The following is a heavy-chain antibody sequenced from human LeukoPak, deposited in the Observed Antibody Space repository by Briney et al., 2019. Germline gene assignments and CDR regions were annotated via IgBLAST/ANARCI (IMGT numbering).Heavy chain of an antibody. Sequence: PSETLSLTCTVSGGSISSSGYYWGWIRQPPGKGLEWIGSIFYSGSTYYNPSLKSRVTISVDTSKNQFSLKLTSVTAADTAVYYCARTQDRVGAFDIWGQGTMVTVSS. CDR1: GGSISSSGYY. CDR3: ARTQDRVGAFDI. V-gene: IGHV4-39*07. CDR2: IFYSGST. J-gene: IGHJ3*02.